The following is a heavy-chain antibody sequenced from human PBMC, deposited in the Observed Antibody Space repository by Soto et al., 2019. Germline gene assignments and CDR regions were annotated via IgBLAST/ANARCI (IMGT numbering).Heavy chain of an antibody. Sequence: QVQLQESGPGLVKPSETLSLTCIVSGASVTTPTYYWTWIRQPQGQGLAWIGYISNSGSTHYHPSLKSRITLSAETSKNQFSLKLNFVSPAVTAAYYCARCNYGGNLLDPWCQGPLVTASS. CDR1: GASVTTPTYY. CDR2: ISNSGST. J-gene: IGHJ5*02. CDR3: ARCNYGGNLLDP. D-gene: IGHD4-17*01. V-gene: IGHV4-61*01.